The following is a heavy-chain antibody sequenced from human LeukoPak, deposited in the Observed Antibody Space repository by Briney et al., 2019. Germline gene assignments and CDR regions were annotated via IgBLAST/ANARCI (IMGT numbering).Heavy chain of an antibody. CDR2: IKKDGSER. CDR1: GFTFTKAW. J-gene: IGHJ4*02. CDR3: TWSGEAD. V-gene: IGHV3-7*01. Sequence: PGGSLRLSCAVSGFTFTKAWMSWVRRAPGKGLEWVADIKKDGSERYYVDSVKGRFTISRDNAKNSLFLQMNSLRAEDTAVYYCTWSGEADWGQGTLVTVSS. D-gene: IGHD3-3*01.